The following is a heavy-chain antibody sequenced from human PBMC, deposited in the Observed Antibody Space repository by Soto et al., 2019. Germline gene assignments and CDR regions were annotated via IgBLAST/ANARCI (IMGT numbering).Heavy chain of an antibody. J-gene: IGHJ4*02. CDR3: TKNSAYALDY. CDR1: GGSINKDRW. Sequence: PQALCVTWSVSGGSINKDRWLGWGRQPPGGGLEWIGELHHGGSTNYNPSLESRVTFSVDISKNQFFLKLSSVTAADTAVYYCTKNSAYALDYWGQGTLVTVS. D-gene: IGHD5-12*01. V-gene: IGHV4-4*03. CDR2: LHHGGST.